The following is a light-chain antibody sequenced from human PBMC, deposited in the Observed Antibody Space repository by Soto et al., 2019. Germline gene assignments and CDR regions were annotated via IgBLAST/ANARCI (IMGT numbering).Light chain of an antibody. CDR2: DVS. V-gene: IGKV3-11*01. CDR1: QSVSNY. CDR3: QQRSDWPIT. Sequence: EIVLTQSPGTLSLSPGERATLSCRASQSVSNYLAWYQQKPGQAPRLLIYDVSTRATGVPARFSGSGSGTDFTLTITSLEPEDFAVYSCQQRSDWPITFGQGTRLESK. J-gene: IGKJ5*01.